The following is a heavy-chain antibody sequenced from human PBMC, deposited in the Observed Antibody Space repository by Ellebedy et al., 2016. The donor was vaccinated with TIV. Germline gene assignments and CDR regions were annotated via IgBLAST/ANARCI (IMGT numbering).Heavy chain of an antibody. Sequence: GESLKISXKGSGYSFTSYWIGWVRQMPGKGLEWMGIIYPGDSDTRYSPSFQGQVTISADKSISTAYLQWSSLKASDTAMYYCARQRLSGNHNYDAFDIWGQGTMVTVSS. V-gene: IGHV5-51*01. D-gene: IGHD4-23*01. CDR2: IYPGDSDT. J-gene: IGHJ3*02. CDR1: GYSFTSYW. CDR3: ARQRLSGNHNYDAFDI.